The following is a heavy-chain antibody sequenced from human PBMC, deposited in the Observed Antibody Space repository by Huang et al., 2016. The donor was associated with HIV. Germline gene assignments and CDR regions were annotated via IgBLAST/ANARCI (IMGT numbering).Heavy chain of an antibody. J-gene: IGHJ6*03. V-gene: IGHV1-18*01. D-gene: IGHD5-18*01. CDR1: GYTFSSFG. CDR2: ISVCNVNP. Sequence: QVQLVQSGAEVKKPGASVKVSCKASGYTFSSFGISWVRQAPGQGLEWGGWISVCNVNPKFAQKFQGRLTMTTDTSTSTAYMELRGLRSDDTAVYYCARGGGIQLWLLGYYYMDVWGNGTTVTVSS. CDR3: ARGGGIQLWLLGYYYMDV.